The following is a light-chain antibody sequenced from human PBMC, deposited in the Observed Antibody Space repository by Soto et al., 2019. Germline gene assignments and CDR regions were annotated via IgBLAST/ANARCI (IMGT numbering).Light chain of an antibody. J-gene: IGLJ2*01. V-gene: IGLV3-1*01. Sequence: SYELTQPPSVSVSPGQTASITCSGEKLGDKYACWYQQKPGQSPLVVIYQDSKRPSGVPERFSGSNSGNTATLTIGGTQAIDEADYYCQAWDSSTAVFGGGTKLTVL. CDR3: QAWDSSTAV. CDR1: KLGDKY. CDR2: QDS.